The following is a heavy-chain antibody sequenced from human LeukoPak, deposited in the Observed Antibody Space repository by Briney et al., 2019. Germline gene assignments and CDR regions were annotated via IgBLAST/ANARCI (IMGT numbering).Heavy chain of an antibody. V-gene: IGHV3-23*01. CDR2: ISGSGGST. CDR1: GFTFSSYA. D-gene: IGHD3-22*01. J-gene: IGHJ4*02. Sequence: GGSLRLSCAASGFTFSSYAMSWVRQAPGKGLEWVSAISGSGGSTYYADSVKGRFTISRDNSKNTLYLQMNSLRAEDTAVYYCAKTPWYDSSGYAYFDYWGQGTLVTVPS. CDR3: AKTPWYDSSGYAYFDY.